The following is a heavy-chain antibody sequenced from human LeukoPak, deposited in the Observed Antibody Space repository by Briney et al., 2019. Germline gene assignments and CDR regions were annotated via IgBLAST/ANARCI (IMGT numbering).Heavy chain of an antibody. D-gene: IGHD6-19*01. CDR2: INHSGST. J-gene: IGHJ6*03. V-gene: IGHV4-34*01. CDR1: GGSFSGYY. CDR3: ARPQRGIAVAGTYMDV. Sequence: PSETLSLTCAVYGGSFSGYYGSWIRQPPGKGLEWIGEINHSGSTNYNPSLKSRVTISVDTSKNQFSLKLSSVTAADTAVYYCARPQRGIAVAGTYMDVWGKGTTVTVSS.